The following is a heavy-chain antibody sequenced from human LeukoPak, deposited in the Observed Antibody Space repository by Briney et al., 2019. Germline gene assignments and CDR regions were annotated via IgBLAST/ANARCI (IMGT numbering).Heavy chain of an antibody. Sequence: GASVKVSCKASGYTFTSYGISWVRQAPGQGLEWMGWISAYNGNTNYAQKLQGRVTMTTDTSTSTAYMELSSLRSEDTAVYYCARGRYGSGSIPLYHFDYWGQGTLVTVSS. CDR2: ISAYNGNT. V-gene: IGHV1-18*01. CDR1: GYTFTSYG. J-gene: IGHJ4*02. CDR3: ARGRYGSGSIPLYHFDY. D-gene: IGHD3-10*01.